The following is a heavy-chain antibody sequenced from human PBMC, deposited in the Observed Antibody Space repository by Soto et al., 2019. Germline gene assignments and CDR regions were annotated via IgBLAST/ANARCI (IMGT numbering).Heavy chain of an antibody. D-gene: IGHD6-6*01. Sequence: EVQLLESGGGLVQPGGSLRLSCAASGFTFSDYDMSWVRQAPGKGLEWVSGISGSGGGTYYADSVKGRFTISRDNSKNTMYLQMNSLRAEDTAVYYCAKKYSSSSLGYMDVWGKGTTVTVSS. CDR1: GFTFSDYD. J-gene: IGHJ6*03. CDR3: AKKYSSSSLGYMDV. CDR2: ISGSGGGT. V-gene: IGHV3-23*01.